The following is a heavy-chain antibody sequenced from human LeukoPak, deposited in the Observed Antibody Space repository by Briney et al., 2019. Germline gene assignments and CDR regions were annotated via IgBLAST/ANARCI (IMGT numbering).Heavy chain of an antibody. J-gene: IGHJ4*02. CDR2: INHSGST. Sequence: SETLSLTCAVYGGSFSGYYWSWIRQPPGKGLEWIGEINHSGSTYYNPSLKSRVTISVDTSKNQFSLKLSSVTAADTAMFYCARHLNWNYDYWGQGTLVTVSS. D-gene: IGHD1-7*01. CDR3: ARHLNWNYDY. V-gene: IGHV4-34*01. CDR1: GGSFSGYY.